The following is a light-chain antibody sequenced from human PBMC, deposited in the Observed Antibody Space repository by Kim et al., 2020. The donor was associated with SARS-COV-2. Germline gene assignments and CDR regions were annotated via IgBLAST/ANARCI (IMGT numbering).Light chain of an antibody. V-gene: IGKV4-1*01. CDR2: CAS. CDR1: QSLLSSSNNKNY. J-gene: IGKJ2*01. CDR3: PEYYGGPPFI. Sequence: ATINCQSSQSLLSSSNNKNYLAWYQQKPGQPPNLLIYCASDRESGVPDRFRGSGSGTDFPLTISSLQAEDVAVYYCPEYYGGPPFIFGQETKLEI.